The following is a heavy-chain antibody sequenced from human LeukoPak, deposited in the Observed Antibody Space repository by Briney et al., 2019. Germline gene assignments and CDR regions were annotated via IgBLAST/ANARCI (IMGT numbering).Heavy chain of an antibody. CDR2: ISYDGSNK. J-gene: IGHJ5*02. V-gene: IGHV3-30*04. D-gene: IGHD3-10*01. CDR3: ARGRYYGSGSYYDNWFDP. CDR1: GFTFSSYA. Sequence: GGSLRLSCAASGFTFSSYAMHWVRRAPGKGLEWVAVISYDGSNKYYADSVKGRFTISRDNSKNTLYLQMNSLRAEDTAVYYCARGRYYGSGSYYDNWFDPWGQGTLVTVSS.